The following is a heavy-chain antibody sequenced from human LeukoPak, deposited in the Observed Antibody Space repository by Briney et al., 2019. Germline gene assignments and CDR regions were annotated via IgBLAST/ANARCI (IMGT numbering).Heavy chain of an antibody. CDR3: AREGHSSDYYTENFDS. CDR1: GFTFSSYG. Sequence: GGSLRLSCAASGFTFSSYGMHWVRQAPGKGLEWVAVIWYDGSNKYYADSVKGRFTISRDNSKNTLYLQMNSLRAEDTAVYYCAREGHSSDYYTENFDSWGQGALVTVSS. V-gene: IGHV3-33*01. J-gene: IGHJ4*02. D-gene: IGHD3-22*01. CDR2: IWYDGSNK.